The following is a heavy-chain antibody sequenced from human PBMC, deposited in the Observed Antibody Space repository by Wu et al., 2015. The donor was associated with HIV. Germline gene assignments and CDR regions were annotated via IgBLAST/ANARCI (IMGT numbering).Heavy chain of an antibody. Sequence: QVQLVQSGPEVKKPGASVKVSCKASGYTFTSYYMHWVRQAPGQGLEWMGIINPSGGVTSYVPKFQGRVTMTRDTSTSTVYMELSSLRYEDTAIYYCARESGFCSSTSCYGYFDYWGQGSLVTVSS. V-gene: IGHV1-46*03. CDR2: INPSGGVT. J-gene: IGHJ4*02. D-gene: IGHD2-2*01. CDR1: GYTFTSYY. CDR3: ARESGFCSSTSCYGYFDY.